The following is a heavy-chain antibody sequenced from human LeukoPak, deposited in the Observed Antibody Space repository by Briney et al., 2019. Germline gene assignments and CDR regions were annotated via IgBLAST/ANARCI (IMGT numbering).Heavy chain of an antibody. D-gene: IGHD1-26*01. CDR3: ASFVGNNWFDP. CDR1: GFTVSGNY. V-gene: IGHV4-34*01. Sequence: GSLRLSCAVSGFTVSGNYMSWVRQPPGKGLEWIGEINHSGSTNYNPSLKSRVTISVDTSKNQFSLKLSSVTAADTAVYYCASFVGNNWFDPWGQGTLVTVSS. CDR2: INHSGST. J-gene: IGHJ5*02.